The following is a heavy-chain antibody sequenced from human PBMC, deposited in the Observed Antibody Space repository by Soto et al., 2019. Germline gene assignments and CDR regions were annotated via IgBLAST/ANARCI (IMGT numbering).Heavy chain of an antibody. CDR2: ISYDGSNK. D-gene: IGHD4-17*01. CDR3: ARGLLPYGDYTAGDAFDN. CDR1: GFTFSSYA. V-gene: IGHV3-30-3*01. Sequence: QVQLVESGGGVVQPGRSLRLSCVASGFTFSSYAMHWVRQAPGKGLEWVAVISYDGSNKYYADSVKGRFTISRDNSKNTLYLQMNNLRAEDTAVYYCARGLLPYGDYTAGDAFDNWGQGTMVTVSS. J-gene: IGHJ3*02.